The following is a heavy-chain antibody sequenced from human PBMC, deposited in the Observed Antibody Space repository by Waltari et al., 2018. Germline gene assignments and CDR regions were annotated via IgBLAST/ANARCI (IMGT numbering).Heavy chain of an antibody. CDR1: GGTFSSYA. CDR2: IIPIFGTA. Sequence: QVQLVQSGAEVKKPGSSVKVSCKASGGTFSSYAISWVRQAPGQGLEWMGGIIPIFGTANYAQKFQGRVTITADESTSTAYMELSSLRSEDTAVYYCARGRGVVVAATGNYYYGMDVWGQGTTVTVSS. CDR3: ARGRGVVVAATGNYYYGMDV. J-gene: IGHJ6*02. D-gene: IGHD2-15*01. V-gene: IGHV1-69*13.